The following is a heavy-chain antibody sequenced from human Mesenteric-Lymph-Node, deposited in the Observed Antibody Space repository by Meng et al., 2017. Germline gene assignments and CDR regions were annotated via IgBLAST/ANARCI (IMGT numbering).Heavy chain of an antibody. J-gene: IGHJ5*02. CDR3: ARGDVVVVAATGWFDP. CDR1: GGSVSSGSYY. D-gene: IGHD2-15*01. V-gene: IGHV4-61*01. CDR2: IYYSGST. Sequence: SETLSLTCTVSGGSVSSGSYYWSWIRQPPGEGLEWIGYIYYSGSTNYNPSLKSRVTISVDTSKNQFSLKLSSVTAADTAVYYCARGDVVVVAATGWFDPWGQGTLVTVSS.